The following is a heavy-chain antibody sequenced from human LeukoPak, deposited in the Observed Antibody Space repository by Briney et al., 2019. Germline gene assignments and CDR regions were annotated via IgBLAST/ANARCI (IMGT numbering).Heavy chain of an antibody. D-gene: IGHD2-8*01. CDR1: GFTFSSYW. V-gene: IGHV3-74*01. CDR3: ASTPSEIGVFYPEYFRH. CDR2: SKSDGST. Sequence: GGSLRLSCAASGFTFSSYWMHWVRQAPGKGLLWVSRSKSDGSTTYADSVKDRFTISRVDANKKESLQMNSLRHEHTGVYYCASTPSEIGVFYPEYFRHWGQGSLVTVSS. J-gene: IGHJ1*01.